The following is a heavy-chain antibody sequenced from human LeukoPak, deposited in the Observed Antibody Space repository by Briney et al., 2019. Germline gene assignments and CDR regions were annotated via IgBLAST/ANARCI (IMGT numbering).Heavy chain of an antibody. V-gene: IGHV3-21*01. CDR1: GFTFSSNS. CDR3: TRGXGWYVVDY. J-gene: IGHJ4*02. D-gene: IGHD6-19*01. Sequence: GGSLRLSCAASGFTFSSNSMNWVRQAPGKGLEWVSSISSSSSYIYYADSVKGRFIISSDNAKNSLYLQMNTLRADDTAVYYCTRGXGWYVVDYWGQGTLVTVSS. CDR2: ISSSSSYI.